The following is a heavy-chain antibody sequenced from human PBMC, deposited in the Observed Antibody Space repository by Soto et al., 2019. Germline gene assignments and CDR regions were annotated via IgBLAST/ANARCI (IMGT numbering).Heavy chain of an antibody. V-gene: IGHV1-69*13. D-gene: IGHD5-12*01. CDR2: IIPIFNSA. J-gene: IGHJ4*02. Sequence: SVKVSCKAYGGTFNNYALCWVRQAPGQGLEWMGGIIPIFNSASYAQKFQGRVTITADDSTSTAYMELRSLRPDDTAVYYCAREVTVASYSFDFWGQGTLVTVSS. CDR3: AREVTVASYSFDF. CDR1: GGTFNNYA.